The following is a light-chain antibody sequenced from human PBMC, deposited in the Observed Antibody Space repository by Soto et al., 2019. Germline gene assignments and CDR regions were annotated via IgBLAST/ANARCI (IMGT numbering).Light chain of an antibody. CDR3: QQRSNWPLT. CDR2: DAS. V-gene: IGKV3-11*01. CDR1: QSVSSY. J-gene: IGKJ3*01. Sequence: EIVLTQSPATLSLSPGERATLSCRASQSVSSYLAWYQQKPGQAPRLLIYDASNRATGIPARFSGSGSGTDFTLTISSLEPEDFAVYYCQQRSNWPLTFGAGTKVVIK.